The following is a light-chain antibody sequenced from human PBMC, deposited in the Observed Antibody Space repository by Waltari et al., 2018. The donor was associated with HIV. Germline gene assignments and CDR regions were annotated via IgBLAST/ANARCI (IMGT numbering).Light chain of an antibody. Sequence: EVVLTQSPDLHSVTPNEKVTITCRASQSIGDSLHWYQQKPDQSPKLLFKFASQSISGVPSRFSCSGSVTDFTLTINSLEAEDAATYYCHQTGSLPLTFGGGTKVEIK. CDR1: QSIGDS. J-gene: IGKJ4*01. CDR2: FAS. V-gene: IGKV6-21*02. CDR3: HQTGSLPLT.